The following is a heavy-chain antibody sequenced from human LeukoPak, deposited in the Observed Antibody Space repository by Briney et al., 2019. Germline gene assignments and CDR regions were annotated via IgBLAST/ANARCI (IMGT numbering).Heavy chain of an antibody. J-gene: IGHJ6*03. V-gene: IGHV3-33*06. D-gene: IGHD3-16*01. Sequence: GGSLRLSCAASGFTFSSYGMHWVRQAPGKGLEWVAVIWYDGSNEYYADSVKGPFTISRDNSKNTLYLQMNSLRAEDTAVYYCAKALGGNYYYYMDVWAKGTTVTVSS. CDR3: AKALGGNYYYYMDV. CDR2: IWYDGSNE. CDR1: GFTFSSYG.